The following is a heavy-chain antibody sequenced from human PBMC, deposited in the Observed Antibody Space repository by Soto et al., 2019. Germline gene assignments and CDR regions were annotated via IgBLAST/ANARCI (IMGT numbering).Heavy chain of an antibody. J-gene: IGHJ6*02. CDR3: ARGRAVRSSSSAYYYYYGMDV. CDR1: GGSFSGYY. D-gene: IGHD6-6*01. V-gene: IGHV4-34*01. CDR2: INHSGST. Sequence: XATLSLTFAVYGGSFSGYYWSWIRQPPGKGLEWIGEINHSGSTNYNPSLKSRVTISVDTSKNQFSLKLSSVTAADTAVYYCARGRAVRSSSSAYYYYYGMDVCGQRTTVTVSS.